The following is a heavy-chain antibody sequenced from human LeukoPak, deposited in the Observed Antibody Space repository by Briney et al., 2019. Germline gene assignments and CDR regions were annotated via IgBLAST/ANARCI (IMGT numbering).Heavy chain of an antibody. V-gene: IGHV3-23*01. CDR2: ISGSGDDT. J-gene: IGHJ4*02. CDR3: AKGPLIEVAGTTWDY. CDR1: GFTFSTYA. D-gene: IGHD6-19*01. Sequence: GGSLRLSCAASGFTFSTYAMNWVRQAPGKGLEWVSAISGSGDDTYYADSVKGWFTISRDNSKNTLYLQMNSLRDEDTAVYFCAKGPLIEVAGTTWDYWGQGTLVTVSS.